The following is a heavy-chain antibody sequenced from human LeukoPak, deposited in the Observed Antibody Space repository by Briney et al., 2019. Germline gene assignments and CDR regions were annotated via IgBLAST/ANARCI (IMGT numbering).Heavy chain of an antibody. CDR3: AKGYYDYVWGSYYFDY. CDR1: GFTFSSYA. D-gene: IGHD3-16*01. CDR2: ISGSGGST. V-gene: IGHV3-23*01. J-gene: IGHJ4*02. Sequence: GGSLRLSCAASGFTFSSYAMSWVRQAPGMGLEWVSAISGSGGSTYYADSVKGRFTISRDNSRDTLYLQMNSLRAEDTAVYYCAKGYYDYVWGSYYFDYWGQGTLVTVSS.